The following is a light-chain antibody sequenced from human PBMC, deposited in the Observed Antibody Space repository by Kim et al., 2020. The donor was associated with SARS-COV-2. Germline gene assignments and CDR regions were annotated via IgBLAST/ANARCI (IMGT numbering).Light chain of an antibody. Sequence: QSAPTQPRSVSGSPGQSVTISCTGTSSDVGGYNYVSWYQQHPGKVPKVMIYDVSERPSGVPDRFSGSKSGNTASLTISGLQAEDEADYYCCSYAGSYTWVFGGGTQLTVL. V-gene: IGLV2-11*01. CDR2: DVS. CDR3: CSYAGSYTWV. CDR1: SSDVGGYNY. J-gene: IGLJ3*02.